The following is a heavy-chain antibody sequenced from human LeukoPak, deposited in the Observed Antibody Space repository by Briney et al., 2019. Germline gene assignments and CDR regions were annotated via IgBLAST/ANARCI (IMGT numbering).Heavy chain of an antibody. V-gene: IGHV3-66*02. CDR2: IYSGGST. CDR1: GVTVSNNY. J-gene: IGHJ4*02. CDR3: VKDPSGAAAAGTFDY. D-gene: IGHD6-13*01. Sequence: GGSLRLSCAASGVTVSNNYMNWVRQAPGKGLEWVSLIYSGGSTYYADSVKGRFTVSRDNSKNTLFLQMHSLRPEDTAVYYCVKDPSGAAAAGTFDYWGQGTLVTVSS.